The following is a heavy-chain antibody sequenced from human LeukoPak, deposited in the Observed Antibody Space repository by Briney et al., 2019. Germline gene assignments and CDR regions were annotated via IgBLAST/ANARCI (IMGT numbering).Heavy chain of an antibody. CDR1: GFTFSSYG. CDR2: ISYDGSNK. D-gene: IGHD2-15*01. V-gene: IGHV3-30*18. J-gene: IGHJ4*02. CDR3: AKAPNYCSGGSCYSGFDY. Sequence: GVSLRLSCAASGFTFSSYGMHWVRQAPGKGLEWVAVISYDGSNKYYADSVKGRFTISRDNSKNTLYLQMNSLRAEDTAVYYCAKAPNYCSGGSCYSGFDYWGQGTLVTVSS.